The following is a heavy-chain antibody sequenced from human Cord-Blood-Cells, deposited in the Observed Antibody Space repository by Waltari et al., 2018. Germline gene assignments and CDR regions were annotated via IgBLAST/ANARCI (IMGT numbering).Heavy chain of an antibody. CDR1: GGFVSSGSYC. V-gene: IGHV4-61*01. Sequence: QVQLQESGPGLVKPSETLSPTCTVSGGFVSSGSYCWSWSRHTPGKGLEWNGYIYFSGSTTDHPSLKRRVTRSVGTSKNQFSLNLSSVTAADTAVYYCARGDAYYYDSSGYYSDAFDIWGQGTMVTVS. CDR3: ARGDAYYYDSSGYYSDAFDI. CDR2: IYFSGST. D-gene: IGHD3-22*01. J-gene: IGHJ3*02.